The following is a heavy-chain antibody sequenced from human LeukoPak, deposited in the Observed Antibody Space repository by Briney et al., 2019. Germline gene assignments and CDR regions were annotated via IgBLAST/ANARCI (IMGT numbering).Heavy chain of an antibody. J-gene: IGHJ6*03. CDR3: ARRGEGAALYYYYYMDV. Sequence: GESLKISCKGSGYIFTSYWIGWVRQMPGKGLEWMGIIYPGDSDTRYSPSFQGQVTISADKSISTAYLQWSSLKASDTAMYYCARRGEGAALYYYYYMDVWGKGTTVTVSS. CDR1: GYIFTSYW. CDR2: IYPGDSDT. D-gene: IGHD1-26*01. V-gene: IGHV5-51*01.